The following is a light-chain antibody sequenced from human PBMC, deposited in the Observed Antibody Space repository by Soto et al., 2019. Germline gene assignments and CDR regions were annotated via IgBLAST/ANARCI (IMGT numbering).Light chain of an antibody. V-gene: IGLV1-44*01. J-gene: IGLJ2*01. Sequence: QSVLTQSPSASGTLGQRVTISCSGSSSNIGRNSVSWYQKHPGTAPKLLIFSDYQRPSGVPERFSGSKSGTSASLAISGLQPGDEADYFCAAWDDSLNALLFGGGTKVTVL. CDR2: SDY. CDR1: SSNIGRNS. CDR3: AAWDDSLNALL.